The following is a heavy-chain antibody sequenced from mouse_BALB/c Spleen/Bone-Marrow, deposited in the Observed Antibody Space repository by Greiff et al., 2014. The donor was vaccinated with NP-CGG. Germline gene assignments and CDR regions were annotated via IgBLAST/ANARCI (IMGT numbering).Heavy chain of an antibody. J-gene: IGHJ2*01. V-gene: IGHV1-9*01. CDR2: ILPGGGST. CDR1: GYRFNGYW. Sequence: QVQLQQPGADLMKPGASVKISCKATGYRFNGYWIEWVKQRPGHGLEWIGEILPGGGSTNFNEKFKGKATFTAYTSSNTAYIQISSLTSEDSAVYYCARLGIRSFDYWGQGTTLTVSS. CDR3: ARLGIRSFDY. D-gene: IGHD3-1*01.